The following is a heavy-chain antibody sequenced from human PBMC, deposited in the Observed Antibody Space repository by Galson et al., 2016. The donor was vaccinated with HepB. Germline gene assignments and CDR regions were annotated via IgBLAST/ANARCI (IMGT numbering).Heavy chain of an antibody. CDR1: GFTFTNAW. V-gene: IGHV3-15*05. D-gene: IGHD2-2*01. CDR2: VKGKTAGGTT. Sequence: SLRLSCAASGFTFTNAWMTWVRQAPGKGLEWVGRVKGKTAGGTTEYASPVKDRFTISRDDSRDMLFLQMNSLKIEDTAMCYCVTVVGVPAGYNFWGQGTLVTVSS. CDR3: VTVVGVPAGYNF. J-gene: IGHJ4*02.